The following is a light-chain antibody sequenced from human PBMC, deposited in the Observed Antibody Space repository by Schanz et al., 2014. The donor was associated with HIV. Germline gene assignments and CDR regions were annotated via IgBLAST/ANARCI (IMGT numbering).Light chain of an antibody. CDR3: SSYTVSGARGVI. V-gene: IGLV2-14*01. Sequence: FALTQPASVSGSPGQSITISCTGTSSDVGDYNYVSWYQQHPGKAPKLMVYEVSKRPSGVSHRFSASKSGNTAFLTISGLQAEDEADYYCSSYTVSGARGVIVGTGTKLTVL. CDR2: EVS. CDR1: SSDVGDYNY. J-gene: IGLJ1*01.